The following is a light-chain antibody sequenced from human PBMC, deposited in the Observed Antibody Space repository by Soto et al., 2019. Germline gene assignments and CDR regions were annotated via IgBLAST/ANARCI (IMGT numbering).Light chain of an antibody. CDR3: SSYTTSSNVL. CDR1: SSDVGAYNY. CDR2: DVS. J-gene: IGLJ2*01. Sequence: QSALTQPASVSGSPGQSITISCTGTSSDVGAYNYVSWYQQRPGKAPKLLIFDVSNRPSGVSNRFSGSKSGNTASLTISGLQAEDEADYYCSSYTTSSNVLFGGGTKVTVL. V-gene: IGLV2-14*01.